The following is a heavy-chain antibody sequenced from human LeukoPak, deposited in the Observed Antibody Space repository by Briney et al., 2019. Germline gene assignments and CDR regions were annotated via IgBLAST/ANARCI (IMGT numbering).Heavy chain of an antibody. CDR1: GFTFSSYG. J-gene: IGHJ3*02. CDR2: IRYDGSNK. Sequence: PGGSLRLSCAASGFTFSSYGMHWVRPAPGKGLGGVAFIRYDGSNKYYADSVKGRFTISRDNSKNTLYLQMNSLRAEDTAVYYCAAVVPVGDAFDIWGQGTMVTVS. V-gene: IGHV3-30*02. CDR3: AAVVPVGDAFDI. D-gene: IGHD2-2*01.